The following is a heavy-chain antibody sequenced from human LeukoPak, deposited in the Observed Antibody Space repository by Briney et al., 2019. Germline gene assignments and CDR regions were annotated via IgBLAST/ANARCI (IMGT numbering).Heavy chain of an antibody. CDR1: GDSVSSNSAA. J-gene: IGHJ6*03. D-gene: IGHD6-19*01. CDR2: TYHRSKWYN. V-gene: IGHV6-1*01. Sequence: SQTLSLTCAISGDSVSSNSAAWNWIRQSPSRGLEWLGRTYHRSKWYNDYAVSVKSRITINPDTSKNQFSLQLNSVTPEDTAVYYCARASLNAVAGTYYYYYYMDVWGKGTTVTVSS. CDR3: ARASLNAVAGTYYYYYYMDV.